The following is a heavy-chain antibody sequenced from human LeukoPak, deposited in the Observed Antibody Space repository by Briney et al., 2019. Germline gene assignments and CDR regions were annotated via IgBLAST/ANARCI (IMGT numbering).Heavy chain of an antibody. Sequence: GGSLRLSCAASGFTLSNYWVSWVRQAPGKGLEWVANIKQDGSEKYYVDSVKGRFTISRDNAQNSLYLQMNSLRAEDTAVYYCARGPGIAAAAHDYWGQGTLVTVSS. CDR2: IKQDGSEK. CDR3: ARGPGIAAAAHDY. CDR1: GFTLSNYW. V-gene: IGHV3-7*01. D-gene: IGHD6-13*01. J-gene: IGHJ4*02.